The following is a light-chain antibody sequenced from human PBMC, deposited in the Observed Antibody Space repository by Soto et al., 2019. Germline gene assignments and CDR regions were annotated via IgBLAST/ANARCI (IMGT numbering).Light chain of an antibody. CDR3: QHYATSPYT. V-gene: IGKV3-20*01. J-gene: IGKJ2*01. CDR2: GAS. CDR1: QGFSSSS. Sequence: VLTQSPGTLSLSPGERATLSCRARQGFSSSSLAWYQQKPGQAPRLLIYGASSRATGIPGRFSSTWSRPDFTLTISRLAHEDFAVYYCQHYATSPYTFGQGTKVEIK.